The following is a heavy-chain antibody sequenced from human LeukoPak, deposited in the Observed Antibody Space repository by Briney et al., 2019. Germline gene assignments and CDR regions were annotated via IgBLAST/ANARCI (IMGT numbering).Heavy chain of an antibody. Sequence: GGSLRLSCAASGFTFSSYSMNWVRQAPGKGLEWVSSISSSSSYIYYADSVKGRFTISRDNAKNSLYLQMNSLRAEDTAVYYCARGGGITMIVVARYYFDYWGQGTLVTVSS. CDR1: GFTFSSYS. CDR2: ISSSSSYI. J-gene: IGHJ4*02. D-gene: IGHD3-22*01. CDR3: ARGGGITMIVVARYYFDY. V-gene: IGHV3-21*01.